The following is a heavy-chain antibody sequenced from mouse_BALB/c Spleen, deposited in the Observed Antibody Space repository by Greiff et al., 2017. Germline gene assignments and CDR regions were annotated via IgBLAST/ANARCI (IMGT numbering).Heavy chain of an antibody. CDR1: GFSLTSYG. CDR3: ARNEGLRHAMDY. D-gene: IGHD2-4*01. CDR2: IWSGGST. V-gene: IGHV2-2*02. Sequence: VKLQQSGPGLVQPSQSLSITCTVSGFSLTSYGVHWVRQSPGKGLEWLGVIWSGGSTDYNAAFISRLSISKDNSKSQVFFKMNSLQANDTAIYYCARNEGLRHAMDYWGQGTSVTVSS. J-gene: IGHJ4*01.